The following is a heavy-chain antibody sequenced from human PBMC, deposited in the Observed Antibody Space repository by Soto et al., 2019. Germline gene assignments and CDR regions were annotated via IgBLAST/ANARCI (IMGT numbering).Heavy chain of an antibody. CDR2: IYWDDDK. V-gene: IGHV2-5*02. CDR1: GFSLSISGVG. CDR3: AHRLRGCLDY. Sequence: QITLKESGPTLVKPTQTLTLTCTFSGFSLSISGVGVGWIRQPPGKALELLALIYWDDDKRYSPSLKSRLTITKDNPKNHVVLTMTNMDPVDTATYYCAHRLRGCLDYWGQGTLVTVSS. J-gene: IGHJ4*02. D-gene: IGHD2-15*01.